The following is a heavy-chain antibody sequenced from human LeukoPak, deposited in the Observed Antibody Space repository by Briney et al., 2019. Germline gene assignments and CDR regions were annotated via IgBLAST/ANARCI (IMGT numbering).Heavy chain of an antibody. J-gene: IGHJ4*02. CDR3: ARGGGPYRPLDY. V-gene: IGHV4-4*02. CDR1: GGSVTSTNY. CDR2: VNLQGFT. Sequence: PSETLSLTCGVSGGSVTSTNYWTWVRQPPGKGLEWIGEVNLQGFTNYNPSLMGRVAISVDTSENHISLQLISVTAADTAVYYCARGGGPYRPLDYSGQGTLVTVSS.